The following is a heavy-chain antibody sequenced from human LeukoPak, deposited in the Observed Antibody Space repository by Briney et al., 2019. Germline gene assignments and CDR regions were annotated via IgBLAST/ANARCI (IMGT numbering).Heavy chain of an antibody. V-gene: IGHV7-4-1*02. J-gene: IGHJ6*02. CDR2: INTNTGNP. D-gene: IGHD1-1*01. CDR1: GYTXTSYA. Sequence: GYTXTSYAXXWVRQAPGXGXXWMGWINTNTGNPTYAQGFTGRFVFSLDTSVSTAYLQISSLKPEDTAVYYCARDKVNGDYYYGMDVWGQGTTVTVSS. CDR3: ARDKVNGDYYYGMDV.